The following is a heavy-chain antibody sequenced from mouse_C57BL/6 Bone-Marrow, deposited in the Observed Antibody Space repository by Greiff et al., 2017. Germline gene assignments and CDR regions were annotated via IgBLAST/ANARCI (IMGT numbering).Heavy chain of an antibody. J-gene: IGHJ3*01. V-gene: IGHV5-6*01. D-gene: IGHD1-1*01. CDR1: GFTFSSYG. CDR3: ARLSFITPWFAY. CDR2: ISSGGSYT. Sequence: EVKLVESGGDLVKPGGSLKLSCAASGFTFSSYGMSWVRQTPDKRLEWVAIISSGGSYTYYPDRVKGRFTISRDNAKNTLYLQMSSLKSEDTAMYYCARLSFITPWFAYGGQGTLVTVSA.